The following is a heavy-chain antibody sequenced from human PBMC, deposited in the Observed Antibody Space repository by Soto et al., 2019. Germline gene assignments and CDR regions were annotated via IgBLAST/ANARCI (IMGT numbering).Heavy chain of an antibody. J-gene: IGHJ4*02. Sequence: EVQLVESGGGLVKPGGSLTLSCAASGFTFSISTMNWVRQAPGKRLEWVSSISSGTTYSYYADSVKGRFSISRDNAKSSLYLQMNSLRVDDTVVYYCARGDGTGLHSSGWSPRFWGQGTLVTVSS. CDR1: GFTFSIST. D-gene: IGHD6-13*01. CDR3: ARGDGTGLHSSGWSPRF. V-gene: IGHV3-21*06. CDR2: ISSGTTYS.